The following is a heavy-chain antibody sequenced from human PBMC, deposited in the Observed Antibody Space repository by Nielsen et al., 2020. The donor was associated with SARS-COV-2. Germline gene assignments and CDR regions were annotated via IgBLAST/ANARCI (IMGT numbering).Heavy chain of an antibody. Sequence: SSVKVSCKASGGTFSNHSISWVGQAPGQGPEWMGRIIPMFEIRDYAQSFQGRVTITADKSTSTAYMELSSLSSEDTALYYCARSATNLIYWYFDLWGRGTLVTVSS. CDR3: ARSATNLIYWYFDL. V-gene: IGHV1-69*02. CDR1: GGTFSNHS. D-gene: IGHD5-12*01. J-gene: IGHJ2*01. CDR2: IIPMFEIR.